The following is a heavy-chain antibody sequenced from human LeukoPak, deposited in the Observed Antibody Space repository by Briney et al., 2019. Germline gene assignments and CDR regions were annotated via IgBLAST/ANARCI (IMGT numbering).Heavy chain of an antibody. Sequence: ASVKVSCKGSGYTFTAYYMHWVRQAPGQGLEWMGRINPKSGDTNYAQKFQDRVTMTRDTSMSTAYMEISRLRYDDTAVYYCGRGIQSFDPWGQGTLVTVSS. CDR2: INPKSGDT. CDR1: GYTFTAYY. CDR3: GRGIQSFDP. V-gene: IGHV1-2*06. J-gene: IGHJ5*02.